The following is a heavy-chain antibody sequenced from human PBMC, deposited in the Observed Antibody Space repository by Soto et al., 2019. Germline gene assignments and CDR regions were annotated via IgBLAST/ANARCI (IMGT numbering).Heavy chain of an antibody. D-gene: IGHD6-13*01. CDR1: GFTFSTHA. CDR2: ISYDGTTK. V-gene: IGHV3-30-3*01. CDR3: ARDRPYSSSWYPEY. J-gene: IGHJ4*02. Sequence: ESGGGVVRPGGSLRLSCAASGFTFSTHAMHWVRQAPGKGLEWVALISYDGTTKYYADSVKGRFTISSDNSKNTLYLQMNSLRGEDMAIYYCARDRPYSSSWYPEYWGQGTLVTVSS.